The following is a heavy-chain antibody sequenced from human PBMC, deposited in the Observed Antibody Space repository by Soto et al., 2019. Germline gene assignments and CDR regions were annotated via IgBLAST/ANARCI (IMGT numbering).Heavy chain of an antibody. CDR1: GGSISSYY. J-gene: IGHJ5*02. D-gene: IGHD3-10*01. CDR3: ARERITMVRGVKSNWFDP. Sequence: SETLSLTCTVSGGSISSYYWSWIRQHPGKGLEWIGYIYYSGSTYYKPSLKSRVTISVDTSKNQFSLKLSSVTAADTAVYYCARERITMVRGVKSNWFDPWGQGTLVTVSS. V-gene: IGHV4-59*06. CDR2: IYYSGST.